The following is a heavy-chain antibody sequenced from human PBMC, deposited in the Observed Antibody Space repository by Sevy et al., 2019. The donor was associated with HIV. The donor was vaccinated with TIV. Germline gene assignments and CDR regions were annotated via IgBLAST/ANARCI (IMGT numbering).Heavy chain of an antibody. V-gene: IGHV3-48*03. CDR3: TGTGGAFDNGFDP. D-gene: IGHD2-8*01. Sequence: GGSLRLSCTASGFTFSSYDMNWIRQAPGKGLEWVSKISSSGSSIYYADSVKGRFTISKDNAKNSLNVQMNSLGAEDTAVDYCTGTGGAFDNGFDPWGQGTLVTVSS. CDR2: ISSSGSSI. CDR1: GFTFSSYD. J-gene: IGHJ5*02.